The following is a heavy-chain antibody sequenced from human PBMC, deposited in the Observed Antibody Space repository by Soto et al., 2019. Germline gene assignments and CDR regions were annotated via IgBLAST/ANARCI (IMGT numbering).Heavy chain of an antibody. J-gene: IGHJ4*02. V-gene: IGHV3-23*01. D-gene: IGHD3-3*01. Sequence: GGSLRLSCAASGFTFSSYAMSWVRQAPGKGLEWVSAISGSGGSTYYADSVKGRFTISRDNSKNTLYLQMNSLRAKDTAVYYCPTVSLDFWSGYYYFDYWVQGTLVTVCS. CDR3: PTVSLDFWSGYYYFDY. CDR1: GFTFSSYA. CDR2: ISGSGGST.